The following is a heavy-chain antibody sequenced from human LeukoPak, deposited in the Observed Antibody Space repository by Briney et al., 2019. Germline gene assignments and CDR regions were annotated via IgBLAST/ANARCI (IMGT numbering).Heavy chain of an antibody. V-gene: IGHV1-69*04. CDR2: IIPILGIA. CDR3: AVTYYDILTGYGRTYYFDY. D-gene: IGHD3-9*01. Sequence: ASVKVSCKASGGTFSSYAISWVRQAPGQGLEWMGRIIPILGIANYAQKFQGRVTITADKSTSTAYMELSSLRSEDTAVYYCAVTYYDILTGYGRTYYFDYWGQGTLVTVSS. CDR1: GGTFSSYA. J-gene: IGHJ4*02.